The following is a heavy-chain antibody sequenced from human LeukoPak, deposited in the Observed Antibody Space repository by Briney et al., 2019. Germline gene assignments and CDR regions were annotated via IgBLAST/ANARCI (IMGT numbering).Heavy chain of an antibody. CDR2: IYPGDSDT. J-gene: IGHJ4*02. Sequence: GESLKISCKGSGYSFTSYWIGWVRQMAGKGLEWMGIIYPGDSDTRYSPSFQGQVTISADKSISTAYLQWSSLKASDTAMYYCARHRYYDSTGYYSTIDYWGQGTLVTVSS. V-gene: IGHV5-51*01. D-gene: IGHD3-22*01. CDR3: ARHRYYDSTGYYSTIDY. CDR1: GYSFTSYW.